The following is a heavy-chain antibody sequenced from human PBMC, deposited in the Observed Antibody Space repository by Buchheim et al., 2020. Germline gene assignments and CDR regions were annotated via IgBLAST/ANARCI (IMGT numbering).Heavy chain of an antibody. CDR3: ANWIPGDGGYFDY. CDR2: IKQDASEK. CDR1: ELTFSNYW. J-gene: IGHJ4*02. D-gene: IGHD3-16*01. Sequence: EVQLVDSGGGLVQPGGSLRLSCTASELTFSNYWMGLVRQAPGKGLEWVASIKQDASEKNSVDSVRGRFTISRDNAKSSLSLQMSSLRAEDTAVYYCANWIPGDGGYFDYWGQGTL. V-gene: IGHV3-7*01.